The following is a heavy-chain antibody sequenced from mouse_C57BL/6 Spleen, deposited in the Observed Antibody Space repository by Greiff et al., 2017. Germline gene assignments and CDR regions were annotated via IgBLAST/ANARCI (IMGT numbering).Heavy chain of an antibody. J-gene: IGHJ3*01. Sequence: QVQLQQSGAELVRPGTSVKVSCKASGYAFTNYLIEWVKQRPGQGLEWIGVINPGSGGTNYNEKFKGKATLTADKSSSTAYMQLSSLTSEDSAVYFCARSEGGFAYWGQGTLVTVSA. CDR1: GYAFTNYL. V-gene: IGHV1-54*01. CDR3: ARSEGGFAY. CDR2: INPGSGGT.